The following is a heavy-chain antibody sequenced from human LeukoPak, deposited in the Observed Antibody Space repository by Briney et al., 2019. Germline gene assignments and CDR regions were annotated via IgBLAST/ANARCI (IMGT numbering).Heavy chain of an antibody. CDR3: ARDRGTPDYYDTSGYDY. CDR2: IYHSGST. Sequence: SETLSLTCAVSGGSISSSNWWSWVRQPPGKGLEWIGEIYHSGSTNYNPSLKSRVTISVDKSKNQFSLKLSSVTAADTAVYYCARDRGTPDYYDTSGYDYWGQGTLVTVSS. J-gene: IGHJ4*02. D-gene: IGHD3-22*01. CDR1: GGSISSSNW. V-gene: IGHV4-4*02.